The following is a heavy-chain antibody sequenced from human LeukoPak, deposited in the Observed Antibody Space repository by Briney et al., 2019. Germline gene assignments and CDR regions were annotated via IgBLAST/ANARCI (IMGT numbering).Heavy chain of an antibody. D-gene: IGHD2-15*01. Sequence: GGSLRLSCAASGFTFSSYWMHWVRQAPGKGLVWVSRVNTDGSSTRYADSVKGRFTISRDNAKNTLYLQMNSLRAEDTAVYYCARERPRYCSGGSCYSYYFDYWGQGTLVTVPS. CDR3: ARERPRYCSGGSCYSYYFDY. CDR1: GFTFSSYW. V-gene: IGHV3-74*01. CDR2: VNTDGSST. J-gene: IGHJ4*02.